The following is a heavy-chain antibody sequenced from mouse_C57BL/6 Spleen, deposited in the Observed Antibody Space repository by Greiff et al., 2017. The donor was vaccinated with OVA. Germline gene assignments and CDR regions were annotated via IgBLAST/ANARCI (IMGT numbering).Heavy chain of an antibody. D-gene: IGHD3-2*02. V-gene: IGHV5-4*01. CDR1: GFTFSSYA. CDR2: ISDGGSYT. CDR3: ARDRATAQAHYFDY. J-gene: IGHJ2*01. Sequence: EVQLVESGGGLVKPGGSLTLSCAASGFTFSSYAMSWVRQTPEQRLEWVATISDGGSYTYYPDNVQGRFTISRDNAKNNLYLQMSHLKSEDTAMYYCARDRATAQAHYFDYWGQGTTLTVSS.